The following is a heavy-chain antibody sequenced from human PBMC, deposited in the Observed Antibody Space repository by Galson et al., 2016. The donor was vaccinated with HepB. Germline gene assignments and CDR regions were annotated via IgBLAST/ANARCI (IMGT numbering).Heavy chain of an antibody. CDR2: ISSTSTMT. Sequence: SLRLSCAASGFTFNKYNMNWARQAPGKGLEWVSYISSTSTMTYYADSVKGRFAISRDNDKNSLYLQMNTLRHEDTAVYFCARARGATIHYGMDVWGQGTTVTVSS. V-gene: IGHV3-48*02. CDR3: ARARGATIHYGMDV. CDR1: GFTFNKYN. J-gene: IGHJ6*02. D-gene: IGHD3-10*01.